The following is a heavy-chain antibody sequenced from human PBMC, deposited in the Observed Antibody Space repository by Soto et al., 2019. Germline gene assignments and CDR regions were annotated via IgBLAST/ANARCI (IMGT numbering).Heavy chain of an antibody. J-gene: IGHJ6*02. CDR3: ARDLSYYGSGCYYNPQPRYYYGMDV. CDR1: GYTFTSYG. CDR2: ISAYNGNT. V-gene: IGHV1-18*04. Sequence: ASVKVSCKASGYTFTSYGISWVRQAPGQGLEWMGWISAYNGNTNYAQKLQGRVTMTTDTSTSTAYMELRSLRSDDTAVYYCARDLSYYGSGCYYNPQPRYYYGMDVWGHGTTVTVSS. D-gene: IGHD3-10*01.